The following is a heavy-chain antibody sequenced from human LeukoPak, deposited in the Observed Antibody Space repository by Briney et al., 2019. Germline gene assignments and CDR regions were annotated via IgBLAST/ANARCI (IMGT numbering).Heavy chain of an antibody. CDR2: ISSSSSTI. D-gene: IGHD3-22*01. CDR3: ARDCPTGDSSGYCSEYFQH. CDR1: GFTFSSYS. Sequence: GGSLRLSCAASGFTFSSYSMNWVPQAPGKGLEWVSYISSSSSTIYYADSVKGRFTISRDNAKNSLYLQMNSLRAEDTAVYYCARDCPTGDSSGYCSEYFQHWGQGTLVTVSS. V-gene: IGHV3-48*01. J-gene: IGHJ1*01.